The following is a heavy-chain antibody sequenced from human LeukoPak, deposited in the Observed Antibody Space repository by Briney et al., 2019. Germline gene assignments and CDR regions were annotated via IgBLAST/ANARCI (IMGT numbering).Heavy chain of an antibody. V-gene: IGHV1-46*01. J-gene: IGHJ4*02. CDR1: GYTFTSYY. CDR3: ARDRHISSGPYFDY. Sequence: GSSWKVSCKASGYTFTSYYMHWVRQAPGQRLERMGIINTSSGSTSYAQKFQGRVTMTRDTSTSTVYMELSSLRSEDTAVYYCARDRHISSGPYFDYWGQGTLVTVSS. D-gene: IGHD3-22*01. CDR2: INTSSGST.